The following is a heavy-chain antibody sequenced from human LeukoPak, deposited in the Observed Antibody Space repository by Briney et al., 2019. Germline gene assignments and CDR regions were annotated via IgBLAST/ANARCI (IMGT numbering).Heavy chain of an antibody. D-gene: IGHD2-15*01. V-gene: IGHV3-66*02. CDR3: AREGGSCYFDY. Sequence: GGSLRLSCAASGFTVSSNYMSWVRQVPGKGLEWVSVIYSGGSTYYADSVKGRFTISRDNSKNTLYLQMNSLRAEDTAVYYCAREGGSCYFDYWGQGTLVTVSS. CDR1: GFTVSSNY. J-gene: IGHJ4*02. CDR2: IYSGGST.